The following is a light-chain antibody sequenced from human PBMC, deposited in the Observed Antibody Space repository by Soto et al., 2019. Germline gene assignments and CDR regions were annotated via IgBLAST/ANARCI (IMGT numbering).Light chain of an antibody. Sequence: IQLTQSPSSLSASVGDRVTITCRASQGISSYLAWYQQKPGKAPKLLIYAASTLQSGVPPRFSGSGSGTDFTLTISSLQPEDFATYFCQQSYSRPRAFGQGTKVDIK. CDR3: QQSYSRPRA. J-gene: IGKJ1*01. CDR2: AAS. CDR1: QGISSY. V-gene: IGKV1-39*01.